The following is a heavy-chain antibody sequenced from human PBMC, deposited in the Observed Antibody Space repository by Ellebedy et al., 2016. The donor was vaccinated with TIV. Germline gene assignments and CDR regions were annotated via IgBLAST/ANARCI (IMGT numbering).Heavy chain of an antibody. V-gene: IGHV3-33*08. J-gene: IGHJ4*02. CDR1: GFTFSSYG. CDR3: ASQAEGYHAPYDY. Sequence: PGGSLRLSCAASGFTFSSYGMHWVRQAPGKGLEWVAVIWYDGSNKYYADSVKGRFTISRDNAKNSLYLQMNSLRAEDTAVYYCASQAEGYHAPYDYWGQGTLVTVSS. CDR2: IWYDGSNK. D-gene: IGHD3-16*02.